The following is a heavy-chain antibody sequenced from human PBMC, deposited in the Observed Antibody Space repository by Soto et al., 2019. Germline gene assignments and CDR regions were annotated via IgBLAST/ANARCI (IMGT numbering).Heavy chain of an antibody. CDR2: ISAYNGNT. Sequence: QVQLVQSGPEVKKPGASVKVSCKASAYTFTSYGITWVRQAPGQGLDWMGWISAYNGNTNYAQKFQGRVTMATDTSTSTAYMELRSLTSDDTAVYYCARDYGSGSYRFDPWGQGNLVTVSS. D-gene: IGHD3-10*01. J-gene: IGHJ5*02. CDR1: AYTFTSYG. CDR3: ARDYGSGSYRFDP. V-gene: IGHV1-18*01.